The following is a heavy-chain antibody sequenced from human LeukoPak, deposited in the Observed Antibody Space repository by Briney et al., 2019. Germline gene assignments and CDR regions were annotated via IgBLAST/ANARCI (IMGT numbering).Heavy chain of an antibody. D-gene: IGHD3-16*01. V-gene: IGHV3-7*03. Sequence: GGSLRLSCAASGFTFSSYWMNWARQAPGKGLEWVASINHNGNVNYYVDSVKGRFTISRDNAKNSLYLQMSNLRAEDTAVYFCGRGGGLDVWGQGATVTVSS. CDR1: GFTFSSYW. CDR3: GRGGGLDV. CDR2: INHNGNVN. J-gene: IGHJ6*02.